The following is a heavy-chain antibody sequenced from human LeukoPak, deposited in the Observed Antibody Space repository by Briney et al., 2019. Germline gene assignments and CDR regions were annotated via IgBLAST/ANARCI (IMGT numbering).Heavy chain of an antibody. J-gene: IGHJ4*02. CDR3: AKATGTLGN. CDR1: GFTFSSYA. D-gene: IGHD1/OR15-1a*01. CDR2: ITGSGGRT. Sequence: GGSLRLSCAASGFTFSSYAMNWVRQAPGKGLEWVSAITGSGGRTYYADSVKGRFTISRDNSKNTLYLQMNSLRAEDTAIYYCAKATGTLGNGGQGTLVTVSS. V-gene: IGHV3-23*01.